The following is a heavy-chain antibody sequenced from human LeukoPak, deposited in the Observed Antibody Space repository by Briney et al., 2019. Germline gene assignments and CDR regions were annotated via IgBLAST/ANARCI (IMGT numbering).Heavy chain of an antibody. CDR1: LDSTTSNFW. CDR2: IHRSGSP. D-gene: IGHD1-14*01. J-gene: IGHJ4*02. CDR3: AREILGGFNPGAY. V-gene: IGHV4-4*02. Sequence: SETLSLTCTVSLDSTTSNFWSWVRQPPGKSLEWIGEIHRSGSPNYNPSLQSRVTISIDRSRNQIVLELSSVTAADTAVHYCAREILGGFNPGAYWGQGTLVTVSS.